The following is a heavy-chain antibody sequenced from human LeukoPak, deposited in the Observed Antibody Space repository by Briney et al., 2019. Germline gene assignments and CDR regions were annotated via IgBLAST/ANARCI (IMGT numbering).Heavy chain of an antibody. CDR2: ISSSGSTI. J-gene: IGHJ4*02. CDR3: ARVKRGPRSYFDY. V-gene: IGHV3-11*01. D-gene: IGHD3-10*01. CDR1: AFTFSDYY. Sequence: PGGSLRLSCAASAFTFSDYYMSWIRQAPGKGLEWVSYISSSGSTIYYADSVKGRFTISRDNAKNSLYLQMNSLRAEDTAVYYCARVKRGPRSYFDYWGQGTLVTVSS.